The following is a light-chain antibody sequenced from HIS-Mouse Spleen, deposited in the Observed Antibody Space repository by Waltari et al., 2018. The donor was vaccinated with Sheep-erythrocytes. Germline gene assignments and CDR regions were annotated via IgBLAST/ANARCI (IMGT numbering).Light chain of an antibody. CDR3: QQLNSYPHT. CDR1: QGISSY. J-gene: IGKJ2*01. Sequence: DPVSITCRASQGISSYLAWYQQKPGKAPKLLIYAAFTLQSGVPSRFSGSGSGTEFTLTISSLQPEGFATYYCQQLNSYPHTFGQGTKLEIK. CDR2: AAF. V-gene: IGKV1-9*01.